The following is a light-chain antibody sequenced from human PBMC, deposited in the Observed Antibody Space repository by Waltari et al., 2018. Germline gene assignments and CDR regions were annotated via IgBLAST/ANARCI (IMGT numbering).Light chain of an antibody. CDR1: QSVLYNSNKKNS. CDR2: WAS. Sequence: DIVMTQSPDSLAVSLGERATVNCKSSQSVLYNSNKKNSLAWYQQRPGQPPRLLIYWASIRQSGIPDRFRGSGSATEFTLTITSLQAEDVAVYYCQQYYDVPYTFGQGTKVEI. J-gene: IGKJ2*01. CDR3: QQYYDVPYT. V-gene: IGKV4-1*01.